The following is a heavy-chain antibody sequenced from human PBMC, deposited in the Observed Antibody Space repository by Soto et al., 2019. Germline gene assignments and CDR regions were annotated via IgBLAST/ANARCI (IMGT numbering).Heavy chain of an antibody. Sequence: QVQLVQSGTEVKKPGSSVKVSCKASGGTFSRYAISWVRQAPGQGLEWMGGIIPIFGTANYAQTFQGRVTITADESTSTAYMERRRLRSEDTAVYYCAQTLGLAVSGPGRFDLWGRGTLVTVTS. D-gene: IGHD6-19*01. CDR1: GGTFSRYA. J-gene: IGHJ2*01. CDR3: AQTLGLAVSGPGRFDL. V-gene: IGHV1-69*12. CDR2: IIPIFGTA.